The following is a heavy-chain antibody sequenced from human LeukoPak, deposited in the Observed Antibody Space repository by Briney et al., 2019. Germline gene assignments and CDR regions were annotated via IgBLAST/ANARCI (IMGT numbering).Heavy chain of an antibody. Sequence: PSETLSLTCTVSGVSISSYYWSWIRQPPGKGLEWIGHIYTSGSTNYNPSLKSRVTISLDTSKNHLSLKLTSVTATDTAVYYCARHKYGVNSLTDIWGQGTMVTVSS. CDR2: IYTSGST. CDR3: ARHKYGVNSLTDI. CDR1: GVSISSYY. J-gene: IGHJ3*02. V-gene: IGHV4-4*09. D-gene: IGHD4/OR15-4a*01.